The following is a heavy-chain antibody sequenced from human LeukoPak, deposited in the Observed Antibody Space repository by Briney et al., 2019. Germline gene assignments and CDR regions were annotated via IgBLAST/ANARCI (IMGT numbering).Heavy chain of an antibody. Sequence: PGGSLRLSCSASGFTFSSYAMSWVRQAPGKGLEWVPAISGSGGTTYYADSVKGRFTISRDNSKNTLYLQMNSLRAEDTAVYYCAKDPRTGSYMTRHFYWGQGTLVTVSS. CDR2: ISGSGGTT. CDR3: AKDPRTGSYMTRHFY. D-gene: IGHD1-26*01. J-gene: IGHJ4*02. CDR1: GFTFSSYA. V-gene: IGHV3-23*01.